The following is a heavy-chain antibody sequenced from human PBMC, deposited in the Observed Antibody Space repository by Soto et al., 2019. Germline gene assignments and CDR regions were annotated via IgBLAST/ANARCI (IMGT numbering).Heavy chain of an antibody. CDR1: GYTFIGYY. V-gene: IGHV1-2*02. CDR3: ARTISGVVGYGMDV. Sequence: AAVNVSCKTSGYTFIGYYIHWVRQALGQGLEWMGWINPNSGGTYYAQKFQDRVTMTRDTSVSTAYMDLSRLRSDDTAVYYCARTISGVVGYGMDVWGQGTTVTVSS. J-gene: IGHJ6*02. D-gene: IGHD3-3*01. CDR2: INPNSGGT.